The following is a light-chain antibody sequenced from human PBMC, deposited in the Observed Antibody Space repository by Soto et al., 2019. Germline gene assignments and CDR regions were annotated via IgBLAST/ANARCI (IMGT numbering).Light chain of an antibody. CDR1: QSVSSY. Sequence: DIVFTHSPATLSLSPGERATLSCRASQSVSSYLAWYQQKPGQAPRLLIYDASNRATGIPARFSGSGSGTDFALTISSLEPEDFAVYYCQQRNSWPLTFGGGTKV. J-gene: IGKJ4*01. CDR2: DAS. V-gene: IGKV3-11*01. CDR3: QQRNSWPLT.